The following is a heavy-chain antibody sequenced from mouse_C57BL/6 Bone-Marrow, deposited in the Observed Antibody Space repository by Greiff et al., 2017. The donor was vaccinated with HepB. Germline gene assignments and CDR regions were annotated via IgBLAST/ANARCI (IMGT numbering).Heavy chain of an antibody. V-gene: IGHV1-19*01. CDR1: GYTFTDYY. J-gene: IGHJ1*03. CDR3: ARHGSRYWYFDV. Sequence: VQLQQSGPVLVKPGASVKMSCKASGYTFTDYYMNWVKQSHGKSLEWIGVINPYNGGTSYNQKFKGKATLTVDKSSSTAYMELNSLTSEDSAVYYCARHGSRYWYFDVWGTGTTVTVSS. CDR2: INPYNGGT. D-gene: IGHD1-1*01.